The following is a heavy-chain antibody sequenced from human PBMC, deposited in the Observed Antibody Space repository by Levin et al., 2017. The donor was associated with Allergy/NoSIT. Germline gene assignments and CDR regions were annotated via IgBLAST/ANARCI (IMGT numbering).Heavy chain of an antibody. CDR3: ARHKGDYEKRVPGMDV. V-gene: IGHV4-39*01. J-gene: IGHJ6*02. Sequence: PSETLSLTCTVSGGSISSSSYYWGWIRQPPGKGLEWIGSIYYSGSTYYNPSLKSRVTISVDTSKNQFSLKLSSVTAADTAVYYCARHKGDYEKRVPGMDVWGQGTTVTVSS. D-gene: IGHD4-17*01. CDR1: GGSISSSSYY. CDR2: IYYSGST.